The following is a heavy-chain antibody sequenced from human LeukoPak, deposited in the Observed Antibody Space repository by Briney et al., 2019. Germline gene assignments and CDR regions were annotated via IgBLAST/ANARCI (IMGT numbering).Heavy chain of an antibody. CDR3: AKDMRGSGRDTFDY. Sequence: GGSLRLSCAASGFNFSTYAMTWVRQAPGKGLEWVSGISGSGGNTYYADSVKGRFTISRDNSKNTLYLQMNSLRAEDTAVYSCAKDMRGSGRDTFDYWGQGTLVTVSS. V-gene: IGHV3-23*01. CDR1: GFNFSTYA. CDR2: ISGSGGNT. D-gene: IGHD6-19*01. J-gene: IGHJ4*02.